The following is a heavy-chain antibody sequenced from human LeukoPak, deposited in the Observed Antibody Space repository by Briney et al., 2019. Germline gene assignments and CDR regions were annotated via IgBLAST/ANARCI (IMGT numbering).Heavy chain of an antibody. D-gene: IGHD3-22*01. J-gene: IGHJ4*02. CDR1: GFTFSSYH. CDR2: ISSSGSPT. CDR3: ARDRDYYDSSGYYAHYLDY. V-gene: IGHV3-48*01. Sequence: PGGPLRLSCAASGFTFSSYHMNWVRQAPGKGLEWVSYISSSGSPTHYADSVKGRFTISRDNAKNSLYLQMNSLRAEDTAVYYCARDRDYYDSSGYYAHYLDYWGQGTLVTVSS.